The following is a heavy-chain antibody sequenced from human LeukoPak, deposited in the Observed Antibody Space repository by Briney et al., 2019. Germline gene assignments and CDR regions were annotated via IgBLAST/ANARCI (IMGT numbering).Heavy chain of an antibody. D-gene: IGHD2-2*02. CDR3: ARRYCSSTSCYTGFDY. Sequence: GASVKVSCKASGYTFTGYYMHWVRQAPGQGLEWMGWISAYNGNTNYAQKLQGRVTMTTDTSTSTAYMELRSLRSDDTAVYYCARRYCSSTSCYTGFDYWGQGTLVTVSS. V-gene: IGHV1-18*04. CDR2: ISAYNGNT. J-gene: IGHJ4*02. CDR1: GYTFTGYY.